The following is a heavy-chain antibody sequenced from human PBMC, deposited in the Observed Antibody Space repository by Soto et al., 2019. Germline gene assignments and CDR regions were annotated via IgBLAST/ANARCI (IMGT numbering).Heavy chain of an antibody. Sequence: GASVKVSCAASGFTFTSSAVQWVRQARGQRLEWIGWIVVGSGNTNYAQKFQERVTITRDMSTSTAYMELSSLRSEDTAVYYCAADHITLPLRFDPWGQGTLVTVSS. J-gene: IGHJ5*02. V-gene: IGHV1-58*01. D-gene: IGHD2-21*01. CDR3: AADHITLPLRFDP. CDR2: IVVGSGNT. CDR1: GFTFTSSA.